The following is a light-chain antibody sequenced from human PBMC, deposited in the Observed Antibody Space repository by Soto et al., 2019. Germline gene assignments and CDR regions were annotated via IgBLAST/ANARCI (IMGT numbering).Light chain of an antibody. CDR2: LGS. J-gene: IGKJ1*01. CDR3: MQALEGRT. V-gene: IGKV2-28*01. Sequence: DIVMTQSPLSLPVTPGEPASISCRSSQSLLYSNGYNYLDWYLQKPGQPRQLLIYLGSNRASGVPDRISGSVSGTYFTLKISRVEAEDVGIYYSMQALEGRTFGQGTKVEIK. CDR1: QSLLYSNGYNY.